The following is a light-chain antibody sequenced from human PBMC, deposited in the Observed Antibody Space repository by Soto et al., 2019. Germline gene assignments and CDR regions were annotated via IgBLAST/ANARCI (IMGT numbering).Light chain of an antibody. CDR3: QQRSSWPRT. Sequence: EIVLTQSPATLSLSPGERATLSCRASQSVSSFLAWYQQKPGQAPRLFIYDASNRATGIPARFSGSGSGTDFTLTISSLEPEDFALYYCQQRSSWPRTFGQGTKVYIK. CDR1: QSVSSF. J-gene: IGKJ1*01. V-gene: IGKV3-11*01. CDR2: DAS.